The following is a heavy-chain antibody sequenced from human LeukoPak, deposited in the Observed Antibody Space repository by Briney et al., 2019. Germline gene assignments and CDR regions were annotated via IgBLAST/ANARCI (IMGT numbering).Heavy chain of an antibody. Sequence: PGGSLRLSCVASGFTLSTYGMHWLRQAPGKGLEWVVVMTYDGNNQYYADSVKGRFSVSRDNSRNTLYLQMNSLRAEDTAVYYCARIRMPTSTGDAFDVWGQGTMVPVSS. CDR2: MTYDGNNQ. CDR1: GFTLSTYG. V-gene: IGHV3-33*05. D-gene: IGHD5-24*01. CDR3: ARIRMPTSTGDAFDV. J-gene: IGHJ3*01.